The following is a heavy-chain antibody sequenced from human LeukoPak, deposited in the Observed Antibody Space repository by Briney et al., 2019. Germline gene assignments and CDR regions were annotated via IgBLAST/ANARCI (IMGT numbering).Heavy chain of an antibody. CDR2: IRFDGSIR. J-gene: IGHJ4*02. D-gene: IGHD6-19*01. Sequence: GGSLRLSCAASGFTFSSYVMHWVRQPPGKGLEWVAFIRFDGSIRYYADSVKGRFTISRDNSTDTLYLLINSLRAEDTAVYYCAKDLQAYSGGWYYFDYWGQGTLVTVSS. CDR1: GFTFSSYV. CDR3: AKDLQAYSGGWYYFDY. V-gene: IGHV3-30*02.